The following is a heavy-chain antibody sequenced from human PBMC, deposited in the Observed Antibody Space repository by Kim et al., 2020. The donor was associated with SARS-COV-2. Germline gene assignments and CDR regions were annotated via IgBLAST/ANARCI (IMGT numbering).Heavy chain of an antibody. D-gene: IGHD6-19*01. CDR1: GGTFSSYA. V-gene: IGHV1-69*13. J-gene: IGHJ4*02. Sequence: SVKVSCKASGGTFSSYAISWVRQAPGQGLEWMGGIIPIFGTANYAQKFQGRVTITADESTSTAYMELSSLRSEDTAVYYCAREQRRSSGWYGGWGQGTLVTVSS. CDR2: IIPIFGTA. CDR3: AREQRRSSGWYGG.